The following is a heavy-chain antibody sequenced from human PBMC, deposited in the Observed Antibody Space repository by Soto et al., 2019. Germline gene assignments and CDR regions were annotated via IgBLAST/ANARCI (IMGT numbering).Heavy chain of an antibody. D-gene: IGHD6-19*01. Sequence: SETLSLTCAVYGGSFSGYYWSWIRQPPGKGLEWIGEINHSGSTNYNPSLKSRVTISVDTSKNQFSLKLSSVTAADTAVYYCARGQVAGTEWFDPWGQGTLVTV. CDR3: ARGQVAGTEWFDP. J-gene: IGHJ5*02. CDR1: GGSFSGYY. CDR2: INHSGST. V-gene: IGHV4-34*01.